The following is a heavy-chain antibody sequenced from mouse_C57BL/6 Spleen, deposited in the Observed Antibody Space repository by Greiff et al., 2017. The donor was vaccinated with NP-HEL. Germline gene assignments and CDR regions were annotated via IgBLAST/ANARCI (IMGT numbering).Heavy chain of an antibody. CDR3: ARGDYDPRAMDY. CDR2: INPNNGGT. J-gene: IGHJ4*01. Sequence: VQLQQSGPELVKPGASVKIPCKASGYTFTDYNTDWVKQSHGKSLEWIGDINPNNGGTIYNQKFKGKATLTVDKSSSTAYMELRSLTSEDTAVYYCARGDYDPRAMDYWGQGTSVTVSS. D-gene: IGHD2-4*01. CDR1: GYTFTDYN. V-gene: IGHV1-18*01.